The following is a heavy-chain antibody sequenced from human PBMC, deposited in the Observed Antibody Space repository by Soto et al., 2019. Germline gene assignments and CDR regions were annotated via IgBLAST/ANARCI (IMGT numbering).Heavy chain of an antibody. Sequence: QVQLVQSGAEVKKPGSSVKVSCKASGGTFSSYAISWVRQAPGQGLEWMGGIIPIFGTANYAQKFQGRVTITADESTSIAYMELSSLRSEDTAVYYCASARRGGDYWSCIDYWGQGTLVTVSS. CDR3: ASARRGGDYWSCIDY. V-gene: IGHV1-69*12. CDR1: GGTFSSYA. J-gene: IGHJ4*02. D-gene: IGHD4-17*01. CDR2: IIPIFGTA.